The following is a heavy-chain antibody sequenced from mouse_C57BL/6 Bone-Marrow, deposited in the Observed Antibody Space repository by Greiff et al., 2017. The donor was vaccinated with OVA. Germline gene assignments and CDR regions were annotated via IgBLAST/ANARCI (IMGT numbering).Heavy chain of an antibody. V-gene: IGHV14-3*01. J-gene: IGHJ3*01. D-gene: IGHD2-5*01. CDR3: ARFTYYSNYGFAY. CDR2: IDPANGNT. CDR1: GFNIKNTY. Sequence: VQLQQSVAELVRPGASVKLTCTASGFNIKNTYMHWVKQRPEQGLEWIGRIDPANGNTKYAPKFQGKATITADTSSNTAYLQLSSLTSEDTAIYYCARFTYYSNYGFAYWGQGTLVTVSA.